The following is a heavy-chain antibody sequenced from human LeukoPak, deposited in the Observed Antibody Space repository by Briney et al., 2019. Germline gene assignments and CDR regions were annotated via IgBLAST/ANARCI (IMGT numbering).Heavy chain of an antibody. Sequence: PGGSLRLSCAASGFTFSSCSMNWVRQAPGKGLEWVSSISSSSYIYYADSVKGRFTISRDNAKNSLYLQMNSLRAEDTAVYYCARDRGMLAAAFDIWGQGTMVTVSS. V-gene: IGHV3-21*01. J-gene: IGHJ3*02. CDR1: GFTFSSCS. CDR2: ISSSSYI. D-gene: IGHD6-13*01. CDR3: ARDRGMLAAAFDI.